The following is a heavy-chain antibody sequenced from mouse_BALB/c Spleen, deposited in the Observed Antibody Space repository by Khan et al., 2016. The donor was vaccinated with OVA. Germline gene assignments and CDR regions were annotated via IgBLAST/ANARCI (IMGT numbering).Heavy chain of an antibody. CDR3: ARFYDYEGYFDV. CDR1: GFSLTYYG. Sequence: VELVESGPDLVQPSQSLSITCTVSGFSLTYYGVHWVRQPPGKGLEWLGVIWSGGSTDYDAAFISRLSINKDNSKSQVFFKMNSLQADDTAIYYCARFYDYEGYFDVGGAGTTVTVSS. V-gene: IGHV2-4*02. D-gene: IGHD2-4*01. CDR2: IWSGGST. J-gene: IGHJ1*01.